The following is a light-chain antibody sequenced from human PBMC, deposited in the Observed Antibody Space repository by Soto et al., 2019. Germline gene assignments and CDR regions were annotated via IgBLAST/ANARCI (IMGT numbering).Light chain of an antibody. CDR2: GAS. Sequence: EIVLTQSPATLSLSPGERATLSCRASQSISSNLAWYQQKPGQAPRLLIHGASTRAPGFPARFSGSGSGTDFTLTISSLQSEDFAVYYCQQYNNWPWTFGQGTKV. J-gene: IGKJ1*01. CDR3: QQYNNWPWT. CDR1: QSISSN. V-gene: IGKV3-15*01.